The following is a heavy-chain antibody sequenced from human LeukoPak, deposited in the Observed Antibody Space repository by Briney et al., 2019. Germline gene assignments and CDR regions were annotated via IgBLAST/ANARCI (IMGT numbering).Heavy chain of an antibody. CDR2: INPNSGGT. J-gene: IGHJ4*02. CDR3: ARSPRYCSGGSCSYFDY. V-gene: IGHV1-2*04. CDR1: GYTFTGYY. Sequence: GASVKVSCKASGYTFTGYYMHWVRQAPGQGLEWMGWINPNSGGTNYAQKFQGWVTMTRDTSISTAYMELSRLRSDDTAVYYCARSPRYCSGGSCSYFDYWGQGTLVTVSS. D-gene: IGHD2-15*01.